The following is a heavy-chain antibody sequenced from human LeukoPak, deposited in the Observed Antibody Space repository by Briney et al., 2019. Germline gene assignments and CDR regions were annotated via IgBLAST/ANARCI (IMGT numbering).Heavy chain of an antibody. CDR1: GASVSTSH. J-gene: IGHJ4*02. CDR3: SEGYFEPFDH. V-gene: IGHV4-59*02. CDR2: LSYTGKT. Sequence: PSETLSLTCVVSGASVSTSHWNWIRQLPVKGLEWIGCLSYTGKTDYNPSVASRVTISLGTSKNQVSLKLRSVTAADTAVYYCSEGYFEPFDHWGQGTLVTVSS. D-gene: IGHD2/OR15-2a*01.